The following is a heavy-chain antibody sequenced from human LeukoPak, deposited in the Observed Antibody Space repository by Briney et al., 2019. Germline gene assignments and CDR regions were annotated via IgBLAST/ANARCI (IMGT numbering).Heavy chain of an antibody. CDR3: AKSETLAIRPFDFNY. CDR2: IYRDGST. Sequence: PGGSLRLSCAASGLTVSSEYMSWVRQAPGKGLEWVSIIYRDGSTYYADSVKGRFTISRDNSRNTLYFQMNSLRAEDTAVYYCAKSETLAIRPFDFNYWGQGILVTVSS. CDR1: GLTVSSEY. D-gene: IGHD6-6*01. V-gene: IGHV3-66*01. J-gene: IGHJ4*02.